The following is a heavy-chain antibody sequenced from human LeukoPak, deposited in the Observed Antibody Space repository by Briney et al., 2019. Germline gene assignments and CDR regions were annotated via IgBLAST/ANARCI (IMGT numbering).Heavy chain of an antibody. CDR1: GGSFSGYY. CDR3: VRGIHGEIGY. CDR2: INHSGST. J-gene: IGHJ4*02. Sequence: SETLSLTCAVYGGSFSGYYWSWIRQPPGKGLEWIGEINHSGSTNYNPSLKSRVTISVDTSKNQFSLKLSSVTAADTAVYYCVRGIHGEIGYWGQGTLVTVSS. V-gene: IGHV4-34*01. D-gene: IGHD5-24*01.